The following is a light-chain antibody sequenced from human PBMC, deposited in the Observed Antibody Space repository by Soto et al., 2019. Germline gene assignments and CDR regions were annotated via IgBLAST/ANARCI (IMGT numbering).Light chain of an antibody. CDR2: QAS. CDR3: QHYDVYPYT. CDR1: QSVSNW. V-gene: IGKV1-5*03. J-gene: IGKJ2*01. Sequence: DIQMTQSPSTLSASVGDRVTITCRASQSVSNWLAWYQQKPGKVPKLLIFQASTLETGVPSRFSGSGSGTEFTLSISGLQPDDFATYYCQHYDVYPYTFGQGTKLEIK.